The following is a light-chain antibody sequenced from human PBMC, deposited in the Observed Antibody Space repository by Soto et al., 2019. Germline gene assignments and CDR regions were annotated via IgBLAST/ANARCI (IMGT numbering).Light chain of an antibody. V-gene: IGLV1-44*01. CDR2: SNS. CDR1: SSNIGGNT. Sequence: QSVLTQPPSASGTPGQSVTFSCSGSSSNIGGNTVSWFQHLPRTAPKLLIFSNSQRPSGVPDRFSGAKSGTSASLAISGLQSEDEANYYCATWDDGLSSYGFGRG. CDR3: ATWDDGLSSYG. J-gene: IGLJ1*01.